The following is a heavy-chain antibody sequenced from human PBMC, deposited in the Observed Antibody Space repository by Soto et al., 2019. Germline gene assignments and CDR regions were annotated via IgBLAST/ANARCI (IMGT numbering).Heavy chain of an antibody. V-gene: IGHV1-3*05. Sequence: QVQLVQSGAEEKKPGASVKVSCKASGYTFTSYAMHWVRQAPGQRLEWMGWINAGNGNTKYSQKFQGRVTITRDTSASTANMELSSLRSEDTAVYYCARSIVVVTALDYWCHGTLVSVSS. D-gene: IGHD2-21*02. J-gene: IGHJ4*01. CDR2: INAGNGNT. CDR1: GYTFTSYA. CDR3: ARSIVVVTALDY.